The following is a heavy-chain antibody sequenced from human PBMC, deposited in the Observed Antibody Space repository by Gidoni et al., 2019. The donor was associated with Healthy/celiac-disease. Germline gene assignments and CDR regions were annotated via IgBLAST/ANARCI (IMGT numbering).Heavy chain of an antibody. CDR2: IIPILGIA. D-gene: IGHD3-22*01. Sequence: QVQLVQSGAEVKKPGSSVKVSCKASGGTFSSSAISWVRQAPVQGLEWMGRIIPILGIANYAQKFQGRVTITAEKSTSTAYMELSSLRSEDTAVYYCARGGGHYYDSSGYLNNWGQGTLVTVSS. J-gene: IGHJ4*02. CDR1: GGTFSSSA. CDR3: ARGGGHYYDSSGYLNN. V-gene: IGHV1-69*09.